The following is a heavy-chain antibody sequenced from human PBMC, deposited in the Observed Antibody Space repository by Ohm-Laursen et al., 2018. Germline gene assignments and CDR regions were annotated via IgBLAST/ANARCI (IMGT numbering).Heavy chain of an antibody. Sequence: ATVKISCKASGYTFTSYYMHWVRQAPGQGLEWMGIINPSGGSTSYAQKFQGRVTMTRDTSTSTVYMELSSLRSEDTAVYYCASGLSAVAGTFDYWGQGTLVTVSS. J-gene: IGHJ4*02. CDR1: GYTFTSYY. CDR2: INPSGGST. V-gene: IGHV1-46*01. D-gene: IGHD6-19*01. CDR3: ASGLSAVAGTFDY.